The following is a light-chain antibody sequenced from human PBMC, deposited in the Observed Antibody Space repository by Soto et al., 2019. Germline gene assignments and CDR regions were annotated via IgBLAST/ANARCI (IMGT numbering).Light chain of an antibody. J-gene: IGKJ1*01. V-gene: IGKV1-39*01. Sequence: IQMTQSPSSLSASVGDRVAITCRASQSISSYLNWYQQKPGKAPKLLIYGASDLQSGVPSRFSGSTSATDFTLTISSLQPEDFATYYCQQSYASPPTFGQGTKVDIK. CDR3: QQSYASPPT. CDR1: QSISSY. CDR2: GAS.